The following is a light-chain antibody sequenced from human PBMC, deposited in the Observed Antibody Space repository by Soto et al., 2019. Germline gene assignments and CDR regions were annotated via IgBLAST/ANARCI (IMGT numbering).Light chain of an antibody. V-gene: IGKV3-11*01. Sequence: EIVLTQSPATLSLSPGERATLSCRASQSVSSYLAWYQQKPGQAPRLLIYDASDRATGIPARFSGNGSGTDFTLTISSLEPEDFAVYYCQQRRNWPYTFGQGTELEIK. J-gene: IGKJ2*01. CDR1: QSVSSY. CDR3: QQRRNWPYT. CDR2: DAS.